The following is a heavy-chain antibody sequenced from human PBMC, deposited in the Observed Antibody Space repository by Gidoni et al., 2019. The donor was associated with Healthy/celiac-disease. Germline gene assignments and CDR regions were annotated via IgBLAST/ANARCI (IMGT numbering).Heavy chain of an antibody. CDR2: IIPILGIA. J-gene: IGHJ5*02. CDR1: GGTFSSYA. V-gene: IGHV1-69*04. CDR3: AREDDILTGGGDWFDP. D-gene: IGHD3-9*01. Sequence: QVQLVQSGAEVKKPGSSVKVSCKASGGTFSSYAISWVRQAPGQGLEWMGRIIPILGIANYAQKFQGRVTITADKSTSTAYMELSSLRSEDTAVYYCAREDDILTGGGDWFDPWGQGTLVTVSS.